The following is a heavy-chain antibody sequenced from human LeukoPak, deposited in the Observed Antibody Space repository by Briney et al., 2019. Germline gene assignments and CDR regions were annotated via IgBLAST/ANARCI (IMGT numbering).Heavy chain of an antibody. J-gene: IGHJ5*02. V-gene: IGHV1-46*01. CDR3: ARAPSRRFKIDP. D-gene: IGHD6-6*01. CDR1: GYTFTHYY. Sequence: GASVKVSCKASGYTFTHYYMHWVRQAPGQGLEWMGIINPSGGTTQYAQTFQGRVTLTRDTSTSTVYMELSSLRSEDTAVYYCARAPSRRFKIDPWGQGTLVTVSS. CDR2: INPSGGTT.